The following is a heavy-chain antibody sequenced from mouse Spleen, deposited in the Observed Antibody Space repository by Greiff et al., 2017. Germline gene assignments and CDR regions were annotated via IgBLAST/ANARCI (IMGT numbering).Heavy chain of an antibody. V-gene: IGHV5-9-1*01. CDR2: ICSGGSYT. Sequence: DVMLVESGGGLVKPGGSLKLSCAASGFTFSSYAMSWVRQTPVKRLEWVATICSGGSYTYYPDSVKGRFTISRDNAKNTLYLQMSSMRSEETAMYYCARRGGDGTGYFAYWGQGTLVTVSA. CDR3: ARRGGDGTGYFAY. D-gene: IGHD3-2*01. J-gene: IGHJ3*01. CDR1: GFTFSSYA.